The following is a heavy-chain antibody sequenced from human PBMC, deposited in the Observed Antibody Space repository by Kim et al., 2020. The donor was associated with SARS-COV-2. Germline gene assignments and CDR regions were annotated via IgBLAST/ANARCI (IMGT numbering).Heavy chain of an antibody. V-gene: IGHV3-48*03. CDR3: ASLIVVVTATRTNWFDP. Sequence: GGSLRLSCAASGFTFSSYEMNWVRQAPGKGLEWVSYISSSGSTIYYADSVKGRFTISRDNAKNSLYLQMNSLRAEDTAVYYCASLIVVVTATRTNWFDPWGQGTLVTVSS. D-gene: IGHD2-21*02. CDR2: ISSSGSTI. CDR1: GFTFSSYE. J-gene: IGHJ5*02.